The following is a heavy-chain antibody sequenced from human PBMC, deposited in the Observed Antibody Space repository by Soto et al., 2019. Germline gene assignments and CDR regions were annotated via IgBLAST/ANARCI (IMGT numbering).Heavy chain of an antibody. CDR3: ARDLRRTEAYGFDI. J-gene: IGHJ3*02. CDR1: GFTFSTYS. V-gene: IGHV3-21*01. D-gene: IGHD2-8*01. CDR2: ISIRNYI. Sequence: EVQLVESGGGLVKAGGSLRLSCAASGFTFSTYSMNWVRQAPGKGLEWVSTISIRNYIYYADSVKGRFTISRDDAQNSVYLQMNSLRGEDTAVYYCARDLRRTEAYGFDIWGRGTMVTVSS.